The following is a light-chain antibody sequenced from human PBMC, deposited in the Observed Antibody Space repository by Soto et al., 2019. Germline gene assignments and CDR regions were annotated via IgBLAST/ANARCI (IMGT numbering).Light chain of an antibody. V-gene: IGLV1-47*01. Sequence: QSVLTQPPSAAGTPGQTVTISCAGSISNLGSNFVFWYQQLPGAAPKLLISRNNQRPSGVPDRFSGSKSGTSDSLAISGIRSEDEADYHCAAWDDRLSGVVFGGGTKLTVL. J-gene: IGLJ3*02. CDR3: AAWDDRLSGVV. CDR1: ISNLGSNF. CDR2: RNN.